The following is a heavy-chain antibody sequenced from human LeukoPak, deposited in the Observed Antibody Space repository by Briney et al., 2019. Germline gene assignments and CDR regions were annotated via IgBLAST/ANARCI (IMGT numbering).Heavy chain of an antibody. Sequence: GGSLRLSCAASGFTFSDYYMSWIRQAPGKGLEWVSYISSSGSTIYYADSVKGRFTISRDNAKNSLYLQMNSLRDEDTAVYYCARDSTVTFLPFDYWGQGTLVTVSS. V-gene: IGHV3-11*04. D-gene: IGHD4-17*01. CDR1: GFTFSDYY. CDR3: ARDSTVTFLPFDY. J-gene: IGHJ4*02. CDR2: ISSSGSTI.